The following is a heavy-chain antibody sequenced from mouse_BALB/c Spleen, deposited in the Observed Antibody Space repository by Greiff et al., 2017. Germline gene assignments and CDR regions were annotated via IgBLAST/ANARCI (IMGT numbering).Heavy chain of an antibody. V-gene: IGHV1-4*01. CDR3: ARPRGNYAMDY. CDR1: GYTFTSYT. Sequence: QVQLQQSGAELARPGASVKMSCKASGYTFTSYTMHWVHKRPGKGLEWIGYINPSSGYTNYNQKFKDKATLTTDKSSSTAYMQLSSLTSEDSAVYYCARPRGNYAMDYWGQGTSVTVSS. D-gene: IGHD2-14*01. CDR2: INPSSGYT. J-gene: IGHJ4*01.